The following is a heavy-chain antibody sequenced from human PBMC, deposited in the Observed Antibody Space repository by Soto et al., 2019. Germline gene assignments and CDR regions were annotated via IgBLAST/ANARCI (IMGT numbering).Heavy chain of an antibody. V-gene: IGHV3-30-3*01. CDR3: ARASLGYCSSTSCYDAFDI. J-gene: IGHJ3*02. CDR1: GFTFSIYA. D-gene: IGHD2-2*01. CDR2: ISYDGSNK. Sequence: GGSLRLSCAASGFTFSIYAMHWVLQAPCKGLEWVAVISYDGSNKYYADSVKGRFTISRDNSKNTLYLQMNSLRAEGTAAYYCARASLGYCSSTSCYDAFDIWGQGTMVTVSS.